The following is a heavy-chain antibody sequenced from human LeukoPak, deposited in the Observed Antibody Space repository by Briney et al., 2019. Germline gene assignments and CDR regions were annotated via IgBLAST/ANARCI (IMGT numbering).Heavy chain of an antibody. CDR3: ARMGGYSGYATH. J-gene: IGHJ4*02. Sequence: SETLSLTCTVSGDSINKYFWSWLRQPPGKGLEWIGYIHYSGTTNYNPSLKNRVTISLDTSKNQFSLNLSSVTAADTAVYYCARMGGYSGYATHWGQGTLVTVSS. CDR2: IHYSGTT. CDR1: GDSINKYF. D-gene: IGHD5-12*01. V-gene: IGHV4-59*08.